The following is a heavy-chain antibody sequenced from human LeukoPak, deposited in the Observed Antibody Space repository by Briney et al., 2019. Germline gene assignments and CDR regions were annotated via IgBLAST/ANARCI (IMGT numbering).Heavy chain of an antibody. V-gene: IGHV3-23*01. CDR3: AKCRVETYSSGWCNWLDP. J-gene: IGHJ5*02. D-gene: IGHD6-19*01. Sequence: GGSLRLSCAASGFTFNTYAMSWVRQAPGVGLEWVSAIKSDGKTHYADSVKGRFTISRDNSKNTLSLQMNSLRAEDTALYYCAKCRVETYSSGWCNWLDPWGQGTQVTVSS. CDR2: IKSDGKT. CDR1: GFTFNTYA.